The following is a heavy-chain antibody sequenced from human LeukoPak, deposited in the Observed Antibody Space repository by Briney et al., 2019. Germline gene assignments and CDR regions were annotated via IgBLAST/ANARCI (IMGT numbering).Heavy chain of an antibody. V-gene: IGHV4-31*03. D-gene: IGHD7-27*01. Sequence: SEILSLTCTVSGGSISSGGYYWSWIRQHPGKGLEWIGYIYYSGSTYYNPSLKSRVTISVDTSKNQFSLKLSSVTAADTAVYYCARVTDLGDAFDIWGQGTMVTVSS. J-gene: IGHJ3*02. CDR3: ARVTDLGDAFDI. CDR2: IYYSGST. CDR1: GGSISSGGYY.